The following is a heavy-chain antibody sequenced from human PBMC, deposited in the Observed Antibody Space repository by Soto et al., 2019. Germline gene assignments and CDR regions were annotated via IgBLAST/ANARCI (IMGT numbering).Heavy chain of an antibody. J-gene: IGHJ3*02. Sequence: PSETLSLTCTVSGGSISSYYWSWIRQPPGKGLEWIGYIYYSGSTNYNPSLKSRVTISVDTSKNQFSLKLSSVTAADTAVYYCARRRLWFGEFHAFYICGQGTMVTVSS. V-gene: IGHV4-59*08. CDR3: ARRRLWFGEFHAFYI. CDR2: IYYSGST. D-gene: IGHD3-10*01. CDR1: GGSISSYY.